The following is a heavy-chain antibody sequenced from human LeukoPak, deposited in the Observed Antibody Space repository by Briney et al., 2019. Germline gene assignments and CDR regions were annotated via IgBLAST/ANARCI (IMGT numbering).Heavy chain of an antibody. V-gene: IGHV5-51*01. CDR2: IYPGDSDT. J-gene: IGHJ1*01. CDR3: ARRGIAVAGTPAEYFQH. D-gene: IGHD6-19*01. Sequence: GESLKTSCKGSGYSFTTYWIGWVRQMPGKGLEWMGIIYPGDSDTRYNPSFQGQVTISADKSFSTAYLQWSSLKASDTAMYYCARRGIAVAGTPAEYFQHWGQGTLVIVSS. CDR1: GYSFTTYW.